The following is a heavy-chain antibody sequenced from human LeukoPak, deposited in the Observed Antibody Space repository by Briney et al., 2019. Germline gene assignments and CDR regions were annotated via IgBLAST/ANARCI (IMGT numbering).Heavy chain of an antibody. CDR3: AKVPGGTEWELSDY. Sequence: GGSLRLSCAASGFTFSSYGMHWVRQAPGKGLEWVAFIRYDGSNKYYADSVKGRFTISRDNSKNTLYLQMNSLRAEDTAVYYCAKVPGGTEWELSDYWGQGTLVTVSS. D-gene: IGHD1-26*01. V-gene: IGHV3-30*02. J-gene: IGHJ4*02. CDR2: IRYDGSNK. CDR1: GFTFSSYG.